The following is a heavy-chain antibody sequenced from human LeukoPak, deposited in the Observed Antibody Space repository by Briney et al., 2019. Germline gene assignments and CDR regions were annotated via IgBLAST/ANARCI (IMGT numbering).Heavy chain of an antibody. CDR1: GYTFTDYG. J-gene: IGHJ4*02. D-gene: IGHD1/OR15-1a*01. Sequence: GGSLRLSCAASGYTFTDYGTHWVRQAPGKGLEWVTFIRYDGTIKYYSDSVKGRFAISRDNSQNTLFLQMNSLRPEDTAVYYCAKEGTASKPSDLDYWGQGTLVTVSS. V-gene: IGHV3-30*02. CDR3: AKEGTASKPSDLDY. CDR2: IRYDGTIK.